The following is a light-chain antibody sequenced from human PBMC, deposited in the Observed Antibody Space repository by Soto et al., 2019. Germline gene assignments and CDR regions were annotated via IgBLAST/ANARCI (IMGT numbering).Light chain of an antibody. CDR1: TPNIGSNI. Sequence: QSVLTQSPSTSGTPGQRVTISCSGSTPNIGSNIVDWFQQLPGTAPKLLIYSNNQRPSGVPDRFSGSKSGTSASLAISGLQSEDEADYFCAAWDDSLNGWVFGGGTKLTVL. CDR2: SNN. CDR3: AAWDDSLNGWV. V-gene: IGLV1-44*01. J-gene: IGLJ3*02.